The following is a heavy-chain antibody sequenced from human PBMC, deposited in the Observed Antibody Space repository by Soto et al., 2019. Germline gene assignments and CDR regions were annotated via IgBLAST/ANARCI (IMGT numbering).Heavy chain of an antibody. D-gene: IGHD3-9*01. Sequence: QLQLQESGPGLVKPSETLSLTCSVSGDSINSDNYYWGWIRQPPGKGLEWIGSIYYRGNTYYNPSLKTRLARSLDQSKSQFSLKLNSVTAADSAVYFCARLEGLATISYYFDYWGQGTRVTVSS. CDR3: ARLEGLATISYYFDY. CDR2: IYYRGNT. V-gene: IGHV4-39*01. J-gene: IGHJ4*02. CDR1: GDSINSDNYY.